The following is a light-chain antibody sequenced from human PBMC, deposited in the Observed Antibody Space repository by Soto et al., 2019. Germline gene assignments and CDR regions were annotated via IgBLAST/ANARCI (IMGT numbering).Light chain of an antibody. CDR2: GAS. Sequence: EIVMTQSPATLSVSPGERATLSCRASQTVNSNLAWYPQKPGQAPRLLIYGASTRAPGIPARFSGSASGTEFTLTISSLQSEDFAVSYCQQYNNWPRTFGQGTKVEFK. CDR1: QTVNSN. CDR3: QQYNNWPRT. J-gene: IGKJ1*01. V-gene: IGKV3-15*01.